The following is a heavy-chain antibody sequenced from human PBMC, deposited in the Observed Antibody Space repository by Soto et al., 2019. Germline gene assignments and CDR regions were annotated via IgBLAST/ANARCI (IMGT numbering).Heavy chain of an antibody. D-gene: IGHD1-1*01. CDR2: TNPSSGDT. V-gene: IGHV1-46*01. Sequence: GASVKVSCKASGYTFINYYLHWVRLAPGQGLEWLGMTNPSSGDTTSAQKFQARVTMTRGSSPRTVDLDLSSLRSDDTAVYYCARSTDRYYFDYWGQGTLVTVSS. J-gene: IGHJ4*02. CDR1: GYTFINYY. CDR3: ARSTDRYYFDY.